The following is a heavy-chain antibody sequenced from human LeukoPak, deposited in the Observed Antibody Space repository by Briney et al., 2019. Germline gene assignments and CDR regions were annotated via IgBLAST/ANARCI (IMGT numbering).Heavy chain of an antibody. CDR1: GYTFTGYN. CDR2: INPNSGGT. J-gene: IGHJ4*02. Sequence: ASVKVSCKASGYTFTGYNMHWVRQAPGQGLEWMGWINPNSGGTNYAQKFQGRVTMTRDTSISTAYMELSSLGSDDTAIYHCAKTTYCGVDCYSWYFDYWGQGTLVTVSS. D-gene: IGHD2-21*02. V-gene: IGHV1-2*02. CDR3: AKTTYCGVDCYSWYFDY.